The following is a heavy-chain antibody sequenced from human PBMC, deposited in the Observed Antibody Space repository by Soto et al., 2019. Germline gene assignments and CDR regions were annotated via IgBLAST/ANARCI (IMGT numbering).Heavy chain of an antibody. CDR2: ISSSSSTI. V-gene: IGHV3-48*02. CDR3: ARAFHFGEQWLGYYFDY. J-gene: IGHJ4*02. D-gene: IGHD6-19*01. CDR1: GFTFSSYS. Sequence: GGSLRLSCAASGFTFSSYSMNWVRQAPGKGLEWVSYISSSSSTIYYADSVKGRFTISRDNAKNSLYLQMNSLRDEDTAVYYCARAFHFGEQWLGYYFDYWGQGTLVTVSS.